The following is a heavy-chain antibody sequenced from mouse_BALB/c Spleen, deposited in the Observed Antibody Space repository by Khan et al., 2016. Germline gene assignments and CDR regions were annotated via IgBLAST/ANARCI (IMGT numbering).Heavy chain of an antibody. CDR1: GYTFTSYN. Sequence: QVQLQQPGAELVKPGASVKMSCKASGYTFTSYNMHWVKQTPGQGLEWIGAIYPGNGDTSYNQKFKGKATLTADKSSSTAYMQLSSLTSEDSAVYYCASVYDFFDYWGQGTTLTVAS. D-gene: IGHD2-3*01. CDR3: ASVYDFFDY. J-gene: IGHJ2*01. CDR2: IYPGNGDT. V-gene: IGHV1-12*01.